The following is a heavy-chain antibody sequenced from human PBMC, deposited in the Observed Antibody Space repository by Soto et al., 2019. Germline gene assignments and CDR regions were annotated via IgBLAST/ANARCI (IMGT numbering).Heavy chain of an antibody. CDR2: IHSDGST. CDR1: GFTVSGS. D-gene: IGHD6-19*01. Sequence: PGGSLRLSCSVAGFTVSGSMSWVRQAPGKGLECVSFIHSDGSTHYTDSVRGRFTISRDNSKNTLYLQMDRLRVDDTAVYFCARDASGPFDYWGQGTLVTVPQ. CDR3: ARDASGPFDY. V-gene: IGHV3-53*01. J-gene: IGHJ4*02.